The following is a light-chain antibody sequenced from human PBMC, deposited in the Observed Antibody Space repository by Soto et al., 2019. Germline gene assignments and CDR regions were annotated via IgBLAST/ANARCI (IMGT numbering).Light chain of an antibody. V-gene: IGLV2-23*01. Sequence: QSALTQPASVSGSPGQSITISCTGTSSDVGSYNLVSWYQQYPGKAPKVIIYEGNKRPSGVSFRFSGSKSGNTASLTISGLQAADEADYYCCSYAGGRTFVFGTQTKVTVL. CDR2: EGN. CDR1: SSDVGSYNL. CDR3: CSYAGGRTFV. J-gene: IGLJ1*01.